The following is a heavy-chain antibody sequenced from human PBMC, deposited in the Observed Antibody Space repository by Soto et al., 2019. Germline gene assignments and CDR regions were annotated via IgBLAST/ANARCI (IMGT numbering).Heavy chain of an antibody. D-gene: IGHD3-22*01. J-gene: IGHJ3*02. CDR1: GFSFDDYA. CDR2: ISWNSGSI. Sequence: SLRLSCAASGFSFDDYAMHWVRQAPGKGLEWVSGISWNSGSIGYADSVKGRFTISRDNAKNSLYLQMNSLRAEDTALYYFAKDEGINMIIVGYDAFDIWGQGTMVTVSS. V-gene: IGHV3-9*01. CDR3: AKDEGINMIIVGYDAFDI.